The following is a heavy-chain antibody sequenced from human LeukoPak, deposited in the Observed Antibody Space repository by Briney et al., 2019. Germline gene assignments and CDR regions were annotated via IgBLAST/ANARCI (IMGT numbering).Heavy chain of an antibody. V-gene: IGHV4-39*01. CDR1: GLSISSRSYY. CDR3: ASLGGYCSSVSCYQYFDL. Sequence: PSETLSLTCTLSGLSISSRSYYWAWIRQPPGKGLEWIGTIHYRGSPFYNPYLKSRVTISVDTSKIQFSQKLSSVTASDTAVYYCASLGGYCSSVSCYQYFDLWGRGTLVSVSS. J-gene: IGHJ2*01. CDR2: IHYRGSP. D-gene: IGHD2-2*01.